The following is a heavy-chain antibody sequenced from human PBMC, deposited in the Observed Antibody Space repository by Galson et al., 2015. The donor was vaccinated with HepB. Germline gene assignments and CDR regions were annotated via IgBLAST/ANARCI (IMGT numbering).Heavy chain of an antibody. Sequence: SLRLSCAASGFTFSSYGMHWVRQAPGKGLEWVAVIWYDGSNKYYADSVKGRFTISRDNSKNTLYLQMNSLRAEDTAVYYCAREWYYDTLKGAFDIWGQGTMVTVSS. J-gene: IGHJ3*02. CDR1: GFTFSSYG. CDR2: IWYDGSNK. CDR3: AREWYYDTLKGAFDI. V-gene: IGHV3-33*01. D-gene: IGHD3-22*01.